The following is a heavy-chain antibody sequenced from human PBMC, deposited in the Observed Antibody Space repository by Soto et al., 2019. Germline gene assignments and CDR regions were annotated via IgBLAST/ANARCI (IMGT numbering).Heavy chain of an antibody. CDR3: TTHAYSSGWYDNKWFDP. D-gene: IGHD6-19*01. CDR2: IKSKTDGGTT. J-gene: IGHJ5*02. CDR1: LVSFIKAL. Sequence: GGLRLSCASSLVSFIKALTCAGPETPEEGRWWVGRIKSKTDGGTTDYAAPVKGRFTISRDDSKNTLYLQMNSLKTEDTAVYYCTTHAYSSGWYDNKWFDPWGQGTLVTVSS. V-gene: IGHV3-15*01.